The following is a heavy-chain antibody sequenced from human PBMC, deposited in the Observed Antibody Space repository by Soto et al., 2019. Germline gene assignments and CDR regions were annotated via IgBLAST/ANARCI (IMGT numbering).Heavy chain of an antibody. Sequence: ASVKVSCKASGYTFTSYGISWVRQAPGQGLEWIGWISAYNGNTNYAQKLQGRVTMTTDTSTSTAYMELRSLRSDDTAVYYCARDPPSHYCGGDCYMVDYWGQGTLVTVS. V-gene: IGHV1-18*01. J-gene: IGHJ4*02. CDR1: GYTFTSYG. CDR3: ARDPPSHYCGGDCYMVDY. CDR2: ISAYNGNT. D-gene: IGHD2-21*02.